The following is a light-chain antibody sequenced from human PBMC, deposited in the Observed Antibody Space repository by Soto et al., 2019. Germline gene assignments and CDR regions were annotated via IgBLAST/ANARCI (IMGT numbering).Light chain of an antibody. CDR2: SIS. CDR1: QPISNF. Sequence: DIHLTPSPTSLSACVGDNVTITCRSSQPISNFLNWYQHKPGKAPILVIYSISNLNSGVPSRFSGSGSGTDFALTISRLQPDDFSTYYCQQSYSVPLTFGGGTNVELK. V-gene: IGKV1-39*01. CDR3: QQSYSVPLT. J-gene: IGKJ4*01.